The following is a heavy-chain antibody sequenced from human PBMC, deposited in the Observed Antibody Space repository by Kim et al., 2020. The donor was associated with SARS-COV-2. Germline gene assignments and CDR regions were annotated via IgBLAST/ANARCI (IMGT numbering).Heavy chain of an antibody. Sequence: SETLSLTCAVYGGSFSGYYWSWIRQPPGKGLEWIGEINHSGSTNYNPSLKSRVTISVDTSKNQFSLKLSSVTAADTAVYYCARGRKDIVVVPAAKRAAVYYYGMDVWGQGTTVTVSS. CDR3: ARGRKDIVVVPAAKRAAVYYYGMDV. D-gene: IGHD2-2*01. J-gene: IGHJ6*02. CDR1: GGSFSGYY. V-gene: IGHV4-34*01. CDR2: INHSGST.